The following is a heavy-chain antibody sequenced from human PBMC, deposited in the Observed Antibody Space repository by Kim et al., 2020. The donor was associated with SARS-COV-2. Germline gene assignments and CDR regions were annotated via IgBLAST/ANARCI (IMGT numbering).Heavy chain of an antibody. CDR3: ARVKPSYRGIFGVVIRAFAY. CDR1: GFTFSSYE. J-gene: IGHJ4*02. V-gene: IGHV3-48*03. CDR2: ISSSGSTI. D-gene: IGHD3-3*01. Sequence: GGSLRLSCAASGFTFSSYEMNWVRQAPGKGLEWVAYISSSGSTIYYAYSVKGRFTISRDNAKNSLYLQMNSRRAEDTAVYYCARVKPSYRGIFGVVIRAFAYWRQGPLVTVSS.